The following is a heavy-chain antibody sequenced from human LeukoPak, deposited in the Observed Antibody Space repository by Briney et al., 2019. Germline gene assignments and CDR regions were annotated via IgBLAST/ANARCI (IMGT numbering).Heavy chain of an antibody. Sequence: PGGSLRLSGAASGFTFSSYAMSWVRQAPGKGLEWVSGISGSGGSTYYADSVKGRFTISRDNSKNTLYLQMNSLRAEDTAVYYCAKAGCSSTTCYPPKNFDYWGQGTLVTVSS. CDR3: AKAGCSSTTCYPPKNFDY. CDR1: GFTFSSYA. J-gene: IGHJ4*02. V-gene: IGHV3-23*01. D-gene: IGHD2-2*01. CDR2: ISGSGGST.